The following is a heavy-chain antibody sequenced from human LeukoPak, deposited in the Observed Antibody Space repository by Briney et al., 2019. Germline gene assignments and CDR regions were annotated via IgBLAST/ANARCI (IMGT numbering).Heavy chain of an antibody. CDR3: ARERGRPIFGVVKHWFDP. CDR2: INHSGST. CDR1: GGSMSTYY. V-gene: IGHV4-34*01. J-gene: IGHJ5*02. Sequence: SETLSLTCTVSGGSMSTYYWSWIRQPPGKGLEWIGAINHSGSTNYNPSLKSRVTISLDTSKNLFSLKLSSVTAADTAVYYCARERGRPIFGVVKHWFDPWGQGNLVTVSS. D-gene: IGHD3-3*01.